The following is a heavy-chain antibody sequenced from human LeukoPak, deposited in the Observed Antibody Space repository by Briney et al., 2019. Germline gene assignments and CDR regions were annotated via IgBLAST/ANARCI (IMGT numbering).Heavy chain of an antibody. V-gene: IGHV4-30-4*07. CDR3: VRGRYSSGWFKDKNWFDP. J-gene: IGHJ5*02. Sequence: LRLSCAASGFTFSSYSMNWIRQPPGKGLEWIAYIYHSGTTYYNPSLKSRATISVDTSKNQFSLKLSSVTAADTAVYYCVRGRYSSGWFKDKNWFDPWGQGIPVTVSS. CDR1: GFTFSSYS. CDR2: IYHSGTT. D-gene: IGHD6-19*01.